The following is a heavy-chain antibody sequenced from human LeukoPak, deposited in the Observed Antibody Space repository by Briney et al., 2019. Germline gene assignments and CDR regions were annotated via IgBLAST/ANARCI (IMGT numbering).Heavy chain of an antibody. V-gene: IGHV3-48*01. Sequence: GFLRLSCAGSGFTLSGFGMDWVRQAPGKGLEWVSYIYTSTTVIYYADSVKGRFIISRDNAKNSLYLQMNSLRAEDTAVYYCARDQAGSGHYADYWGQGTLVTVSS. CDR1: GFTLSGFG. CDR2: IYTSTTVI. D-gene: IGHD3-10*01. CDR3: ARDQAGSGHYADY. J-gene: IGHJ4*02.